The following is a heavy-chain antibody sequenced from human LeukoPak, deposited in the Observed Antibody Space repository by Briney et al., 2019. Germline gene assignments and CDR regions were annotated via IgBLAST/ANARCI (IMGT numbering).Heavy chain of an antibody. D-gene: IGHD2-15*01. CDR3: ARLQGYCSGGSCYVDAFDI. CDR1: GGSINSYY. V-gene: IGHV4-59*08. CDR2: IYYSGST. Sequence: PSETLSLTCTVSGGSINSYYWSWIRQPPGKGLEWIGYIYYSGSTNYNPSLKSRVTISVDTSKNQFSLKLSSVTAADTAVYYCARLQGYCSGGSCYVDAFDIWGQGTMVTVSS. J-gene: IGHJ3*02.